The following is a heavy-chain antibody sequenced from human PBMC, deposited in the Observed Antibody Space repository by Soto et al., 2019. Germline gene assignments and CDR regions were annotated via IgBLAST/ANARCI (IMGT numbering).Heavy chain of an antibody. CDR1: GGSISSGGYY. J-gene: IGHJ4*02. CDR2: IYYSGST. D-gene: IGHD3-3*01. Sequence: KPSETLSLTCTVSGGSISSGGYYWSWIRQHPGKGLEWIGYIYYSGSTYYNPSLKSRVTVSVDTSKNQFSLKLSSVSAADTAVYYCASSYYDFWSGYDYWGKGTLVTVSS. V-gene: IGHV4-31*03. CDR3: ASSYYDFWSGYDY.